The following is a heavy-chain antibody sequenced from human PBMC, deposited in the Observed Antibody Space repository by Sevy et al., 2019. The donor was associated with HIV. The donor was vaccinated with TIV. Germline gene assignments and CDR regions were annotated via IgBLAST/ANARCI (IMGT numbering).Heavy chain of an antibody. Sequence: GGSLRLSCAASGFTFSDYYMSWIRQAPGKGLEWVSYISSSSSYTNYADSVKGRFTISRDNAKNSLYLQMNSLRAEDTGVYYCARGCSSTSCYRGPGGWFDPWGQGTLVTVSS. V-gene: IGHV3-11*06. CDR1: GFTFSDYY. J-gene: IGHJ5*02. D-gene: IGHD2-2*01. CDR2: ISSSSSYT. CDR3: ARGCSSTSCYRGPGGWFDP.